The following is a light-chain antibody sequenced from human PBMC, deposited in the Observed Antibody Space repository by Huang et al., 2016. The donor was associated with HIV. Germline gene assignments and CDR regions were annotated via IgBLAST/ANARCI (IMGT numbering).Light chain of an antibody. Sequence: DVGMTQFPLSLPVTLGQPASISCRSSESLVYSDGNTYVNCFQQRPGPSPRRLLYKVSYRDSVVPDRFSGCGSCTDFTLNISRVEAEDVGIYYCMQGTHWWAFGQGTKVEI. CDR1: ESLVYSDGNTY. V-gene: IGKV2-30*01. CDR3: MQGTHWWA. CDR2: KVS. J-gene: IGKJ1*01.